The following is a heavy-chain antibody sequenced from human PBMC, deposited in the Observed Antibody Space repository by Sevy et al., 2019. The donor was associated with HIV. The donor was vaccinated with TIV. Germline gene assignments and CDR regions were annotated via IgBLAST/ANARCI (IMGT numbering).Heavy chain of an antibody. CDR3: AKAYHNAQTHVYDSSGYCLEY. CDR1: GFTFSSYG. J-gene: IGHJ4*02. Sequence: GGSLRLSCAASGFTFSSYGMHWVRQAPGKGLEWVAVISYDGSNKYYADSVKGRFTISRDNSKNTLYLQMNSLRAEDTAVYYCAKAYHNAQTHVYDSSGYCLEYWGQGTLVTVSS. V-gene: IGHV3-30*18. CDR2: ISYDGSNK. D-gene: IGHD3-22*01.